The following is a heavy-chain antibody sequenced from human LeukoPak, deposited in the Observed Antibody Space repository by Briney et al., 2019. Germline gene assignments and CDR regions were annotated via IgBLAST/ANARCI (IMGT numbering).Heavy chain of an antibody. J-gene: IGHJ4*02. CDR1: GFTFSSYA. V-gene: IGHV3-23*01. CDR3: ATAAAYSSGWYGNFRVRCRYYFDY. Sequence: GGSLRLSCAASGFTFSSYAMSWVCPGPGKGLEWVSASSGSGGSTYYADSVKGRFTISRDNSTSTLYLQKNSLRDEGTAVYYRATAAAYSSGWYGNFRVRCRYYFDYGGQGTLVTVSS. D-gene: IGHD6-19*01. CDR2: SSGSGGST.